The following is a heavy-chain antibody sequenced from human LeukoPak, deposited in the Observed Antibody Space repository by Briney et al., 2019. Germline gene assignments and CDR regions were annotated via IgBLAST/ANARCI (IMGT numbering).Heavy chain of an antibody. CDR2: IYYSGST. Sequence: SETLSLTCTVSGGSISSSSYYWGWIRQPPGKGLEWIGSIYYSGSTYYNPSLKSRVTISVDTSKNQFSLKLSSVTAADTAVYYCARGTYDILTGYYVNYYYFDYWGQGTLVTVSS. V-gene: IGHV4-39*07. CDR3: ARGTYDILTGYYVNYYYFDY. CDR1: GGSISSSSYY. D-gene: IGHD3-9*01. J-gene: IGHJ4*02.